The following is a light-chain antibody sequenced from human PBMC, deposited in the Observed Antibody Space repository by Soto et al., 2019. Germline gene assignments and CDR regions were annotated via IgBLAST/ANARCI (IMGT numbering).Light chain of an antibody. CDR2: GAS. J-gene: IGKJ5*01. CDR3: QQFNKWPPIT. V-gene: IGKV3-15*01. CDR1: QSVSSN. Sequence: EIVMTQSPATLSVSPGERATLSYRASQSVSSNLAWYQQKPGQAPRLIIYGASTRATGIPARFSGSGSGTEFTLTISSLQSEDFAVYYCQQFNKWPPITFGQGTRLEMK.